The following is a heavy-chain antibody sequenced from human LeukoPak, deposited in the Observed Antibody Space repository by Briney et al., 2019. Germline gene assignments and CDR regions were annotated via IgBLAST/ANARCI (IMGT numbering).Heavy chain of an antibody. Sequence: SETLSLTCTVSGGSVSSGSYYWSWIRQPPGKGLEWIGYIYYSGSTNYNPSLKSRVTISVDTSKNQFSLKLSSVTAADTAMYYCARAKGYDFWSGYPYYYYYGMDVWGQGTTVTVSS. V-gene: IGHV4-61*01. CDR1: GGSVSSGSYY. D-gene: IGHD3-3*01. CDR3: ARAKGYDFWSGYPYYYYYGMDV. J-gene: IGHJ6*02. CDR2: IYYSGST.